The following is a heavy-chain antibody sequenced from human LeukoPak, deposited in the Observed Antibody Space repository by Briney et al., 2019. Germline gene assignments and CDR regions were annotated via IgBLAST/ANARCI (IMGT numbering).Heavy chain of an antibody. J-gene: IGHJ5*02. D-gene: IGHD2-2*01. CDR1: GGSFSGYY. Sequence: SETLSLTCAVYGGSFSGYYWSWIRQPPGKGLEWIGEINHSGSTNYNPSLKSRVTISVDTSKNQFSLKLSSATAADTAVYYCARGAIVVVPAAIRRKGNWFDPWGQGTLVTVSS. V-gene: IGHV4-34*01. CDR2: INHSGST. CDR3: ARGAIVVVPAAIRRKGNWFDP.